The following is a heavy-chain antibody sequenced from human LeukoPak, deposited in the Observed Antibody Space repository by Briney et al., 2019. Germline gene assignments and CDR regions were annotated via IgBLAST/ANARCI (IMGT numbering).Heavy chain of an antibody. CDR1: GGSISSYY. CDR3: ARGFYGDYGGY. J-gene: IGHJ4*02. Sequence: SETLSLTCTVSGGSISSYYWSWIRQPPGKGLEWIGYIYYSGSTNYNPSLKSRVTISVDTSKNQFSLKLSSVTAADTAVYYCARGFYGDYGGYWGQGTLVTVSS. D-gene: IGHD4-17*01. V-gene: IGHV4-59*01. CDR2: IYYSGST.